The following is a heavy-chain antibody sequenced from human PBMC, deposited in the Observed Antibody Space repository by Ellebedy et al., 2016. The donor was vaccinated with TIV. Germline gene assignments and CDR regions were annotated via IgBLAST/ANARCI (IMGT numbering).Heavy chain of an antibody. CDR1: GFTFSSYS. V-gene: IGHV3-48*01. J-gene: IGHJ4*02. CDR3: AKAVVFWYGGNDY. D-gene: IGHD4-23*01. Sequence: GESLKIFCAASGFTFSSYSMNSVRQAPGKGLEWVSYINSRDSSISYADSVKGRFTISRDNAKNSLYLQMNSLRAEDTAVYYCAKAVVFWYGGNDYWGQGTLVTISS. CDR2: INSRDSSI.